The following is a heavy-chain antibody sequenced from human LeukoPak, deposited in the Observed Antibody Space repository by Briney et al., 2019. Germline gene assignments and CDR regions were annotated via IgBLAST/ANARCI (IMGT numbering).Heavy chain of an antibody. CDR3: ARAGQQLVYGMDV. V-gene: IGHV1-3*01. J-gene: IGHJ6*02. CDR1: GYTFTSYA. Sequence: GASVKVSCKASGYTFTSYAMHWVRQAPGQRLEGMGWINAGNGNTKYSQKFQGRVTITRDTSASTAYMERSSLRSEDTAVYYCARAGQQLVYGMDVWGQGTTVTVSS. D-gene: IGHD6-13*01. CDR2: INAGNGNT.